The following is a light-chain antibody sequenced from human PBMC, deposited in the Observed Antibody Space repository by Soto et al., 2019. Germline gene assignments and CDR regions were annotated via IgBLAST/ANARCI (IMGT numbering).Light chain of an antibody. CDR2: EVS. CDR3: CSYTSSSTRV. J-gene: IGLJ1*01. Sequence: QSALTQPASVSGSPGESSTISCTGTSSDVGAYDYVSWYQQHPDKAPKLIIYEVSHRPSGVSNRFSGSKSVNTATLTISGLQAEDEADYYCCSYTSSSTRVFGTGTKLTVL. V-gene: IGLV2-14*03. CDR1: SSDVGAYDY.